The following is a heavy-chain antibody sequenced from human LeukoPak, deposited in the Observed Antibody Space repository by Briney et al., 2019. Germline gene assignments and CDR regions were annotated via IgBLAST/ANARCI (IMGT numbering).Heavy chain of an antibody. V-gene: IGHV3-21*01. J-gene: IGHJ4*02. D-gene: IGHD2-2*01. CDR2: ISNSSSYI. Sequence: GGSLRLSCAASGFTISHYSMNWVRQAPGKGLEWVSSISNSSSYIYYADSVKGRFTISRDNAKNSLYLQMNSLRAEDTAVYYCASVVVVPAPMYYFDSWGLGTLVTVSS. CDR1: GFTISHYS. CDR3: ASVVVVPAPMYYFDS.